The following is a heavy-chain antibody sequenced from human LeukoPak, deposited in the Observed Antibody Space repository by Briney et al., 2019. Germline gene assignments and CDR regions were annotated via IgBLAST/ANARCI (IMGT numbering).Heavy chain of an antibody. CDR2: IYYSGST. V-gene: IGHV4-39*01. CDR1: GFTFSNYW. Sequence: GSLILSCAASGFTFSNYWMHWVRQPPGKGLEWIGSIYYSGSTNYNPSLKSRVTISVDTSKNQFSLKLSSVTAADTAVYYCARQGYCSSTSCYNRGFFDYWGQGTLVTASS. CDR3: ARQGYCSSTSCYNRGFFDY. J-gene: IGHJ4*02. D-gene: IGHD2-2*01.